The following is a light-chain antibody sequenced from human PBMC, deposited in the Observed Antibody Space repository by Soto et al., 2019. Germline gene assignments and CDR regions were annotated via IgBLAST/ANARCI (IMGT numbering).Light chain of an antibody. CDR2: QDN. J-gene: IGLJ2*01. Sequence: SYELTQPPSVSVSPGQTASISCSGDGLGDKFVCWYQQKPGQSPVVVIYQDNKRPSGIPERFSGSNSGNTATLTISGTQAIDEADYYCQAWDSSTAVVFGGGTKVTVL. CDR3: QAWDSSTAVV. CDR1: GLGDKF. V-gene: IGLV3-1*01.